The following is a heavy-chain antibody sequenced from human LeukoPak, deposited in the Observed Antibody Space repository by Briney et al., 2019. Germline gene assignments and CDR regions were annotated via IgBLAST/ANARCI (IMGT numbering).Heavy chain of an antibody. CDR1: GGSISSSSYY. V-gene: IGHV4-39*07. D-gene: IGHD6-13*01. CDR2: IYTSGST. J-gene: IGHJ4*02. Sequence: PSETLSLTCTVSGGSISSSSYYWGWIRQPPGKGLEWIGRIYTSGSTNYNPSLQSRVTISVDTSKNQFSLKLSSVTAADTAVYYCARGEYSSSWRAIFDNWGQGTLVTVSS. CDR3: ARGEYSSSWRAIFDN.